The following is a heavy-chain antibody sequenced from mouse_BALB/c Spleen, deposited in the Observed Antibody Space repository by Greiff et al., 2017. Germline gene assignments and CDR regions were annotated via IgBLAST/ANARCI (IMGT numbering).Heavy chain of an antibody. CDR2: INPGSGGT. CDR1: GYAFTNYL. Sequence: QVQLKESGAELVRPGTSVKVSCKASGYAFTNYLIEWVKQRPGQGLEWIGVINPGSGGTNYNEKFKGKATLTADKSSSTAYMQLSSLTSDDSAVYFCARPVFDVWGAGTTVTVSS. J-gene: IGHJ1*01. CDR3: ARPVFDV. V-gene: IGHV1-54*01.